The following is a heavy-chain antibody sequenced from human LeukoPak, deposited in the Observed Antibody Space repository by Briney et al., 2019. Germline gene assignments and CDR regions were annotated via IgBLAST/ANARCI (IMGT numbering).Heavy chain of an antibody. V-gene: IGHV3-30*03. CDR3: ARDLSPVVRASPMGY. CDR2: ITYDGYYK. CDR1: GFTFSSYG. J-gene: IGHJ4*02. Sequence: GGSLRLSCAASGFTFSSYGMHWVRQAPGKGLEWVALITYDGYYKYYSDSVKGRFTISSDTSKNTLYLQMNSLRAEDTAVYYCARDLSPVVRASPMGYWGQGTLVTVSS. D-gene: IGHD3-10*01.